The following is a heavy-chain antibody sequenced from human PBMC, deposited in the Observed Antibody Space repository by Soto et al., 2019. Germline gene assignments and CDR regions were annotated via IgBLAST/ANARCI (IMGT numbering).Heavy chain of an antibody. V-gene: IGHV4-59*01. CDR2: IYYSGST. D-gene: IGHD6-13*01. CDR3: ASSDDSSSWEFSTFDY. Sequence: SETLSLTCTVSGGSISSYYWSWIRQPPGKGLEWIGYIYYSGSTNYNPSLKSRVTISVDTSKNQFSLKLSSVTAADTAVYYCASSDDSSSWEFSTFDYWRQGTLVTVSS. J-gene: IGHJ4*02. CDR1: GGSISSYY.